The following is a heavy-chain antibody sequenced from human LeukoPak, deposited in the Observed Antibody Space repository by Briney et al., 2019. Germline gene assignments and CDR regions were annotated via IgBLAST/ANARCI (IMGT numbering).Heavy chain of an antibody. V-gene: IGHV4-59*01. J-gene: IGHJ5*02. CDR3: ARDSGSRVAARRNWFDP. Sequence: SETLSLTCTVSGGSISSYYWSWIRQPPGKGLEWIGYIYYSGSTHYNPSLKSRVTISVDTSKNQFSLKLSSVTAADTAVYYCARDSGSRVAARRNWFDPWGQGTLVTVSS. D-gene: IGHD6-6*01. CDR2: IYYSGST. CDR1: GGSISSYY.